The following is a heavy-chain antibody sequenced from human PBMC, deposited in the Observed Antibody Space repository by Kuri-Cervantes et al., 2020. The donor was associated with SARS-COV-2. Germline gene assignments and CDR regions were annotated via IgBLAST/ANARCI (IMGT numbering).Heavy chain of an antibody. J-gene: IGHJ4*02. CDR2: INPSGGST. CDR3: ARERGSYPYYFDY. V-gene: IGHV1-46*01. Sequence: ASVKVSCKSSGYTFTSYYMHWVRQAPGQGLEWMGIINPSGGSTSYAQKFQGRVTMTRDTSTSTAYMELSSLRSEDTAVYYCARERGSYPYYFDYWGQGTLVTVSS. D-gene: IGHD1-26*01. CDR1: GYTFTSYY.